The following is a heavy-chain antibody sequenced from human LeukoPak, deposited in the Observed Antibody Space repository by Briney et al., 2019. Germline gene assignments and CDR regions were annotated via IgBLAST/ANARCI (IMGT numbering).Heavy chain of an antibody. CDR2: ISGSGGKT. Sequence: GGSLRLSCAASGFTFSSYGLSWVRQAPGRGLEWVSAISGSGGKTYYADSVKGRFTISRDNSKNTLYLQMTSLRAADTAVYYCAKDHGDWSFDYWGQGTLVTVSS. CDR1: GFTFSSYG. J-gene: IGHJ4*02. V-gene: IGHV3-23*01. D-gene: IGHD4-17*01. CDR3: AKDHGDWSFDY.